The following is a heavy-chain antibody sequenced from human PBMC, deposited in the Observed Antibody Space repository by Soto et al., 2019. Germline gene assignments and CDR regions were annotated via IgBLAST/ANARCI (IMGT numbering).Heavy chain of an antibody. CDR2: LNDSGST. V-gene: IGHV4-34*01. J-gene: IGHJ1*01. CDR1: GGSFSGYY. Sequence: QVQLQQWGAGLLKPSETLSLTCAVYGGSFSGYYWRCIRQPPGKGLAGIGELNDSGSTNDHPSLKSRVTLSVAASKNQFSLKLSSVTAADTAVYYCARRAIAVAVRGYLQHWGQGTLVTVSS. D-gene: IGHD6-19*01. CDR3: ARRAIAVAVRGYLQH.